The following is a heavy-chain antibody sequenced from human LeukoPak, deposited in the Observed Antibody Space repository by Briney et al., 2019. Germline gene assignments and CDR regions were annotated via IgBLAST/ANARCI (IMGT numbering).Heavy chain of an antibody. V-gene: IGHV3-21*01. CDR3: ARDRSGYGSGIYRGY. Sequence: GGSLRLSCAASGFTFSSYGMNWVRQAPGKGLEWVSSISSSSTYIYYADSVKGRFTISRDNAKNSLYLQMDSLRAEDTAVYYCARDRSGYGSGIYRGYWGQGTLATVSS. CDR1: GFTFSSYG. CDR2: ISSSSTYI. D-gene: IGHD3-10*01. J-gene: IGHJ4*02.